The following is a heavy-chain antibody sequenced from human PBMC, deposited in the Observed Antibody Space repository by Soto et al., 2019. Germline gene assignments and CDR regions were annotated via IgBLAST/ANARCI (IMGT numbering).Heavy chain of an antibody. J-gene: IGHJ6*02. CDR1: GYSFTSYW. V-gene: IGHV5-10-1*01. Sequence: PGESLKISCKGSGYSFTSYWISWVRQMPGKGLEWMGRIDPSDSYTNYSPSFQGHVTISADKSISTAYLQWSSLKASDTAMYYCARGTDSSGWYRYYYYGMDVWGQGTTSTVSS. CDR2: IDPSDSYT. D-gene: IGHD6-19*01. CDR3: ARGTDSSGWYRYYYYGMDV.